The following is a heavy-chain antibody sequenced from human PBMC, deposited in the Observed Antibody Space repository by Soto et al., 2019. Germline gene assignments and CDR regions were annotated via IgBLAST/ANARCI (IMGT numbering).Heavy chain of an antibody. CDR3: AREYSNSRYFDY. CDR1: GFTFSSSW. D-gene: IGHD6-13*01. V-gene: IGHV3-74*01. Sequence: EVQLVESGGGLVQPGGSLRLSCAASGFTFSSSWMHWVRQAPGKGLVWVSRINSDGSSISYADSVKGRFTISRYNAKNTLYLQMDSLRAEDTAVYYCAREYSNSRYFDYWGQGTLVTVSS. CDR2: INSDGSSI. J-gene: IGHJ4*02.